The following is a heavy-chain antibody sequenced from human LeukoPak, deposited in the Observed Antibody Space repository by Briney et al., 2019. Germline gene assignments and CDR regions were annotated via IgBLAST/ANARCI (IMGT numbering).Heavy chain of an antibody. Sequence: GGSLRLSCAASGFTLSSYSMNWVRQAPEKGLEWVSSISSSSSYIYYADSVKGRFTISRDNAKNSLYLQMNSLRAEDTAVYYCAREGVGATIPWFDPWGQGTLVTVPS. CDR3: AREGVGATIPWFDP. D-gene: IGHD1-26*01. CDR2: ISSSSSYI. CDR1: GFTLSSYS. V-gene: IGHV3-21*01. J-gene: IGHJ5*02.